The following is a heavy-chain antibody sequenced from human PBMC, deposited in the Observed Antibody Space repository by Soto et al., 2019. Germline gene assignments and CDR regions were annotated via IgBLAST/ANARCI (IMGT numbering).Heavy chain of an antibody. V-gene: IGHV1-18*01. CDR3: ASVMDWNYPAHRLIDY. CDR2: ISAYNGNT. D-gene: IGHD1-7*01. Sequence: QVQLVQSGAEVKKPGASVKVSCKASGYSFTHYLITWVRQAPGQGLEWMGWISAYNGNTNYAQNFQGRVTMTTDTSTTTAYMELRSLRSDDTAVYYCASVMDWNYPAHRLIDYWGQGTLVTVSS. J-gene: IGHJ4*02. CDR1: GYSFTHYL.